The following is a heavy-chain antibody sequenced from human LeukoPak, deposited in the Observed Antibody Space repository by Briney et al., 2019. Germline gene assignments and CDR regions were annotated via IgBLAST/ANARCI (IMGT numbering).Heavy chain of an antibody. CDR3: AKDSTIFGTDAFDI. D-gene: IGHD3-3*01. J-gene: IGHJ3*02. CDR2: IRYDGGNK. CDR1: GFTFSSYG. Sequence: PGGSLRLSCAASGFTFSSYGMHWVRQAPGKGLEWVAFIRYDGGNKYYADSVKGRPTISRDNSKNTLYLQMNSLRAEDTAVYYCAKDSTIFGTDAFDIWGQGTMVTASS. V-gene: IGHV3-30*02.